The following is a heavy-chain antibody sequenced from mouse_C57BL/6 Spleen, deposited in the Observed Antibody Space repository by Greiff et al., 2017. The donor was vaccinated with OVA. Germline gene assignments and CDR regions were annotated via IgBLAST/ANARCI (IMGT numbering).Heavy chain of an antibody. J-gene: IGHJ3*01. Sequence: LVESGAELVRPGASVTLSCKASGYTFTDYEMHWVKQTPVHGLEWIGAIDPETGGTAYNQKFKGKAILTADKSSSTAYMELRSLTSADSAVYYCTRAAGCAYWRKGTLVTVSA. CDR3: TRAAGCAY. CDR2: IDPETGGT. D-gene: IGHD1-2*01. CDR1: GYTFTDYE. V-gene: IGHV1-15*01.